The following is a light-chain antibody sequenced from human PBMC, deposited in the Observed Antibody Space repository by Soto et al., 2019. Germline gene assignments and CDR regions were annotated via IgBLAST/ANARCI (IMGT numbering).Light chain of an antibody. J-gene: IGLJ2*01. CDR3: SSYTSSYVV. CDR2: DVS. V-gene: IGLV2-14*01. Sequence: QSALTQPASVSGSPGQSITISCTGTSSDVGGYNYVSWYQQHPGKAPKLIIYDVSNRPSGVSNRFSGSKSGNTASLTISGLQAEDEADYYCSSYTSSYVVFGRGTKLTV. CDR1: SSDVGGYNY.